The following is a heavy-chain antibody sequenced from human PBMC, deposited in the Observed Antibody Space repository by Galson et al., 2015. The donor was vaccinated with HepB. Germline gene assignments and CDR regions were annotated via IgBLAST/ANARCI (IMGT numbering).Heavy chain of an antibody. V-gene: IGHV3-23*01. CDR2: ISGSGGST. D-gene: IGHD3-10*01. CDR3: APSGRFGELSSGYFDY. Sequence: SLRLSCAASGFTFSSYAMSWVRQAPGKGLEWVSAISGSGGSTYYADSVKGRFTISRDNSKNTLYLQMNSLRAEDTAVYYCAPSGRFGELSSGYFDYWGQGTLVTVSS. CDR1: GFTFSSYA. J-gene: IGHJ4*02.